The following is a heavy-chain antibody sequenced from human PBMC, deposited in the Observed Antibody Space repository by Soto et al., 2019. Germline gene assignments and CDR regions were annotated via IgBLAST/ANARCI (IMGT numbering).Heavy chain of an antibody. Sequence: EVELLESGGDLVQPGGSLRLSCAASGFTFTTYGMSWVRQAPGKGLEWVSTISTGGGTTYYADSVKGRFTISRDNSKNTLYLQMNSLRAEDTALYYCARTYALDIWGQGTMVTVSS. CDR2: ISTGGGTT. J-gene: IGHJ3*02. V-gene: IGHV3-23*01. CDR1: GFTFTTYG. CDR3: ARTYALDI.